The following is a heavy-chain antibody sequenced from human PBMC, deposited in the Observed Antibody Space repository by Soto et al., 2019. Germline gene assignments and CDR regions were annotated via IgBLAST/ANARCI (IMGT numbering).Heavy chain of an antibody. CDR2: INSDGSST. CDR3: ASFSLGRYYYYYGMAF. CDR1: GFTFSSDW. Sequence: EVQLVESGGGVVQPGGSLSLSCAASGFTFSSDWMHWVRQAPGKGLVWVSRINSDGSSTSYADSVKGRFTISRDNAKNTLYLQMTSLKAENTAVYYCASFSLGRYYYYYGMAFWGRGTTVTVSS. D-gene: IGHD1-26*01. J-gene: IGHJ6*02. V-gene: IGHV3-74*01.